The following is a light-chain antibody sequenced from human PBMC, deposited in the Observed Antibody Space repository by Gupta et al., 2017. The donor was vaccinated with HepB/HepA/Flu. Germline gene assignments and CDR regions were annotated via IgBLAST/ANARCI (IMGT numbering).Light chain of an antibody. J-gene: IGLJ1*01. Sequence: QSVLTHPPSASGTPGHRVTISCSGRSSNIGSNYVYWYQQLPGTAPKLLIYRNNQRPSGVPDRFSGSKSGTSASLAISGLRSEDEADYYCAAWDDSLSGRYVFGTGTKVTVL. V-gene: IGLV1-47*01. CDR2: RNN. CDR3: AAWDDSLSGRYV. CDR1: SSNIGSNY.